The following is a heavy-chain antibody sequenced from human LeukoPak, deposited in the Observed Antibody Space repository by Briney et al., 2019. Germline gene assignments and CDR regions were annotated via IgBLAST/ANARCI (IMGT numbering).Heavy chain of an antibody. V-gene: IGHV3-33*01. J-gene: IGHJ4*02. CDR3: ARGAWVPNSSGYYFFDY. Sequence: PGRSLRLSCAASGFTFSSYAMHWVRQAPGKGLEWVTVIWYDGSNKHYTDSVKGRFTISRDNAKNSLYLQMNSLRAEDTAVYYCARGAWVPNSSGYYFFDYWGQGTLVTVSS. CDR2: IWYDGSNK. CDR1: GFTFSSYA. D-gene: IGHD3-22*01.